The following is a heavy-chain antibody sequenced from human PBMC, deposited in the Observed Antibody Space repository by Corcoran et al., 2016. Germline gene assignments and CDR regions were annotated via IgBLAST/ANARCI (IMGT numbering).Heavy chain of an antibody. V-gene: IGHV4-39*01. CDR3: ARQNGGLVVITPYYFDY. CDR2: IYYSGST. J-gene: IGHJ4*02. CDR1: GGSISSSSYY. D-gene: IGHD2-8*02. Sequence: QLQLQESGPGLVKPSETLSLTCTVSGGSISSSSYYWGWIRQPPGKGLEWIGSIYYSGSTYYNPSLKSRVTISVDTSKNQFSLKLSSVTAADTAVYYCARQNGGLVVITPYYFDYWGQGTLVTVSS.